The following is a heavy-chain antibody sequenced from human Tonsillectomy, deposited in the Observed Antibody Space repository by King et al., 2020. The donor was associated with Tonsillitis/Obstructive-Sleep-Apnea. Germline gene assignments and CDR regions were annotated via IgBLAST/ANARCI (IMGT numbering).Heavy chain of an antibody. Sequence: VQLQESGPGLVKPSETLSLTCTVSGGSISNYYWSWIRQPPGKRLEWIGYIYYSGSTNYNPSLKRRVTISVDTSKNQFSLRLSSVTAADTAVYYCARDGGVDAFDIWGQGTMVTVSS. CDR1: GGSISNYY. CDR2: IYYSGST. D-gene: IGHD3-10*01. V-gene: IGHV4-59*01. CDR3: ARDGGVDAFDI. J-gene: IGHJ3*02.